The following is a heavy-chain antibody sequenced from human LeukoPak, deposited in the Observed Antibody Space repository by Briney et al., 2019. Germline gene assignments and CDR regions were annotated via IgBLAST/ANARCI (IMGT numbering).Heavy chain of an antibody. CDR2: INSDGSST. D-gene: IGHD5-18*01. J-gene: IGHJ4*02. CDR1: GFTFSGYW. CDR3: ARDRAYSYGEFDY. Sequence: GGSLRLSCAASGFTFSGYWMHWVRQAPGKGLVWVSRINSDGSSTTYADSVKGRFTLSRDNAKNTLYLQMSSLRAEDTAVYYCARDRAYSYGEFDYWGQGTLVSVSS. V-gene: IGHV3-74*01.